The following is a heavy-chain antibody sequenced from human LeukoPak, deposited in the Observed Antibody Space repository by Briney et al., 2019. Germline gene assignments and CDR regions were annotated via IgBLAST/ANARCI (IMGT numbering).Heavy chain of an antibody. Sequence: SETLSLTCAVYGGSFSGYYWSWIRQPRGKGLEWIGEINHSGSTNYNPSLKSRVTISVDTSKDQFSLKLSSVTAADTAVYYCARGADYGEDYWGQGTLVTVSS. V-gene: IGHV4-34*01. CDR1: GGSFSGYY. CDR2: INHSGST. J-gene: IGHJ4*02. CDR3: ARGADYGEDY. D-gene: IGHD4-17*01.